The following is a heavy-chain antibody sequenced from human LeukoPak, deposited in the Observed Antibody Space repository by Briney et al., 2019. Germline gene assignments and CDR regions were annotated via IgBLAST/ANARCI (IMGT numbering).Heavy chain of an antibody. J-gene: IGHJ6*02. V-gene: IGHV3-33*01. Sequence: PGGSLRLSCAASGLTFSSYGMHWVRQAPGKGLEWVAVIWYDGSNKYYADSVKGRFTISRDNSKNTLYLQMNSLRAEDTAVYYCARDLYGGNSFIYYYYYGMDVWGQGTTVTVSS. D-gene: IGHD4-23*01. CDR3: ARDLYGGNSFIYYYYYGMDV. CDR1: GLTFSSYG. CDR2: IWYDGSNK.